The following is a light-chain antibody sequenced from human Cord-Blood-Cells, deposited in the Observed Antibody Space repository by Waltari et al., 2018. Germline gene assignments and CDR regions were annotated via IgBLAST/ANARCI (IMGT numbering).Light chain of an antibody. Sequence: QTVVTQEPSFSVSPGGTVTLTLGLSSGPVSTTYYPSWYQQTPGQAPRTLIYSTNTRSSGVPDRFSGSILGNKAALTITGAQADDESDYYCVLYMGSGIWVFGGGTKLTVL. CDR1: SGPVSTTYY. CDR2: STN. CDR3: VLYMGSGIWV. V-gene: IGLV8-61*01. J-gene: IGLJ3*02.